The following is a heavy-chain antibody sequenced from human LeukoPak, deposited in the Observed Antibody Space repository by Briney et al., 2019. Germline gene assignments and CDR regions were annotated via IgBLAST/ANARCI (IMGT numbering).Heavy chain of an antibody. CDR3: ARSAASRMRGDY. V-gene: IGHV1-46*01. D-gene: IGHD6-25*01. CDR1: GYTFTSYY. J-gene: IGHJ4*02. Sequence: VSVTVSCKASGYTFTSYYMHWVRQAPGQGLEWMGIINPSGGSTSYAQKLQGRVTMTTDTSTSTAYMELRSLRSDDTAVYYCARSAASRMRGDYWGQGTLVTVSS. CDR2: INPSGGST.